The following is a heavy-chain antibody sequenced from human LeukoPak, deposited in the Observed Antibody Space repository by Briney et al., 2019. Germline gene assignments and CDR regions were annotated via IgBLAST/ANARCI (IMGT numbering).Heavy chain of an antibody. J-gene: IGHJ6*03. CDR3: ANFHYYDSSGLTLNYYYYMDV. CDR2: ISSSSSYI. Sequence: GGSLRLSCAASGFTFSSYSMNWVRQAPGKGLEWVSSISSSSSYIYYADSVKGRFTISRDNAKNSLYLQMNSLRAEDTAVYYCANFHYYDSSGLTLNYYYYMDVWGKGTTVTVSS. CDR1: GFTFSSYS. V-gene: IGHV3-21*01. D-gene: IGHD3-22*01.